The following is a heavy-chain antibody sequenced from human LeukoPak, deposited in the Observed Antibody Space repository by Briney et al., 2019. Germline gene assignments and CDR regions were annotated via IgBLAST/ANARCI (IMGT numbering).Heavy chain of an antibody. J-gene: IGHJ4*02. Sequence: SETLSLTCSVSGDPITNHYWTWIRQTPGKRLEWIGHIYNSGSPNYNPSFKGRVTISVDSSTGQFSLKLRSVTSADTARYYCAITPVGGYAYGSGTVDYWGQGTLVTVSS. CDR3: AITPVGGYAYGSGTVDY. V-gene: IGHV4-59*11. D-gene: IGHD3-10*01. CDR1: GDPITNHY. CDR2: IYNSGSP.